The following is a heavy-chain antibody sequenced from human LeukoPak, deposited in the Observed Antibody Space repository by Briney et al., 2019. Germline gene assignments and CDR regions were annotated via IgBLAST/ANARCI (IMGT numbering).Heavy chain of an antibody. V-gene: IGHV4-39*07. CDR3: ARENYCTNGVCWAFDP. CDR2: IYYTGST. Sequence: SETLSLTCTVSGGSISSSDYYWSWIRQPPGTGLEWLGNIYYTGSTSYNPSLKSRVTFSVDTFKNQFSLHLNSVTAADTAVYFCARENYCTNGVCWAFDPWGQGTLVTVSS. J-gene: IGHJ5*02. D-gene: IGHD2-8*01. CDR1: GGSISSSDYY.